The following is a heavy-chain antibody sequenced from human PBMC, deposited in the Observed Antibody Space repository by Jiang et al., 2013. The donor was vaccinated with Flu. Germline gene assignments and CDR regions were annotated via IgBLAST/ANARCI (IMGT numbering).Heavy chain of an antibody. D-gene: IGHD6-13*01. Sequence: GAEVKKPGEVLVRISCKGSGYSFTSYWISWVRQMPGKGLEWMGRIDPSDSYTNYSPSFQGHVTISADKSISTAYLQWSSLKASDTAMYYCARHLWGSSWYHYYYGMDVWGKGTTVTVSS. CDR3: ARHLWGSSWYHYYYGMDV. CDR1: GYSFTSYW. CDR2: IDPSDSYT. V-gene: IGHV5-10-1*01. J-gene: IGHJ6*04.